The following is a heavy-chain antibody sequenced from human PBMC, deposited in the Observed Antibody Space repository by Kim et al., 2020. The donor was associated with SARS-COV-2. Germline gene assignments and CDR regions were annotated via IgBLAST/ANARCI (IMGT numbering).Heavy chain of an antibody. J-gene: IGHJ4*02. CDR3: ARDGTTRNGGYYFDY. V-gene: IGHV1-3*01. Sequence: RKVQGRVTITREKSASTAYMELRGLTSEDTAVYYCARDGTTRNGGYYFDYWGQGALVTVSS. D-gene: IGHD1-1*01.